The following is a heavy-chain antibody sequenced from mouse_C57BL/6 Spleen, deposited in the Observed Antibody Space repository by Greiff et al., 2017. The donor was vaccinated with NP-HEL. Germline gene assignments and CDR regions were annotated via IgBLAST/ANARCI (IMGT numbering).Heavy chain of an antibody. Sequence: QVQLQQPGAELVRPGTSVKLSCKASGYTFTSYWMHWVKQRPGQGLEWIGVIDPSDSYTNYNQKFKGKATLTVDTSSSTAYMQLSSLTSEDSAVYYCARQYYGSSHYFDYWGQGTTLTVSS. CDR2: IDPSDSYT. CDR3: ARQYYGSSHYFDY. J-gene: IGHJ2*01. D-gene: IGHD1-1*01. V-gene: IGHV1-59*01. CDR1: GYTFTSYW.